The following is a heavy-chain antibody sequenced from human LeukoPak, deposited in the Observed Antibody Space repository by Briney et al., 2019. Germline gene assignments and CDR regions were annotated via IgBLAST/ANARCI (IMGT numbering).Heavy chain of an antibody. D-gene: IGHD3-22*01. J-gene: IGHJ3*02. CDR1: AFTFDDYA. CDR3: AKALSSSYYDSSGSYSAFDI. V-gene: IGHV3-9*03. CDR2: ISWDSGSI. Sequence: TGGSLRLSCAASAFTFDDYAMHWVSQAPGKGLEWVSGISWDSGSIAYADSVKGRFTISSDNAKNSLYLQMSSLRPEDMALYYCAKALSSSYYDSSGSYSAFDIWGQGTMVTVSS.